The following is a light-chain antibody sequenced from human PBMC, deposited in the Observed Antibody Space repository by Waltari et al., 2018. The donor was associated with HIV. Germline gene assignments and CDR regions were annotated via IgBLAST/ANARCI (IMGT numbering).Light chain of an antibody. CDR2: RNN. V-gene: IGLV1-47*01. J-gene: IGLJ3*02. CDR1: SSTIGSHY. CDR3: AAWDDSLRGLV. Sequence: QSVLTLPPSASGTPGPRVTISCSATSSTIGSHYVFWYQQLPGTAPKLVIYRNNQRTPGVSDRLADSKSGTAASLAIGGLRSGEEADYYCAAWDDSLRGLVFGGGTKLTVL.